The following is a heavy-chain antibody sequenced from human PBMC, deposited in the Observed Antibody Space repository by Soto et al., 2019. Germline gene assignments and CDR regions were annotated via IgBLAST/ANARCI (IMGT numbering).Heavy chain of an antibody. V-gene: IGHV3-7*01. CDR1: GFTFSSHW. Sequence: EVQVVESGGGLIQPGWSLRLSCAASGFTFSSHWMTWVRQVPGKGLEWMANINPVGSDQYYVDYVQGRFTISGDNATNSLCLHMDSQRVEDMAVYYCVTRMRHTLKPWGQGTLVTVS. D-gene: IGHD3-16*01. CDR2: INPVGSDQ. CDR3: VTRMRHTLKP. J-gene: IGHJ4*02.